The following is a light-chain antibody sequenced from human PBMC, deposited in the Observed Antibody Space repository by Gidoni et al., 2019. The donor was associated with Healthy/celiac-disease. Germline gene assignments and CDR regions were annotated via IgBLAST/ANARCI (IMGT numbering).Light chain of an antibody. CDR1: QSISSY. J-gene: IGKJ2*01. Sequence: DIQMTQSPSSLSASVGDRVTITCRASQSISSYLNWYQQKPGKAPKLLIYAASSLQSGVPSRFSGSGSGTDFTLTISSLQPEDFATYYCQRSYMYTFGQGTKLEIK. V-gene: IGKV1-39*01. CDR2: AAS. CDR3: QRSYMYT.